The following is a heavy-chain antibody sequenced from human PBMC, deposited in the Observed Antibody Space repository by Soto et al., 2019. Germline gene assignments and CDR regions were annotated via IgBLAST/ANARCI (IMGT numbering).Heavy chain of an antibody. Sequence: SETLSLTCTVSGGSISSYYWSWIRQPPGKGLEWIGYIYYSGSTNYNPSLKSRVTISVDTSKNQFSLKLSSVTAADTAVYYCARDAVVRNYGYYYGMDVWGQGTTVTVSS. CDR3: ARDAVVRNYGYYYGMDV. D-gene: IGHD4-4*01. J-gene: IGHJ6*02. CDR1: GGSISSYY. CDR2: IYYSGST. V-gene: IGHV4-59*01.